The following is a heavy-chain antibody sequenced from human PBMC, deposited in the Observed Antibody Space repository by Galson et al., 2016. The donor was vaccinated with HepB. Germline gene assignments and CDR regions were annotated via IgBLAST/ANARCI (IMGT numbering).Heavy chain of an antibody. D-gene: IGHD6-13*01. CDR1: GFSIRSYS. Sequence: ETLSLTCTVSGFSIRSYSWTWIRQPPGKGLEWIGYIYHSGSTKYNPSLKSRVTISVDTSKNQFSLKLTSVIAADTAFYYCARDRGIVGAGTAGWFYPWGQGTLVTVSS. CDR2: IYHSGST. J-gene: IGHJ5*02. CDR3: ARDRGIVGAGTAGWFYP. V-gene: IGHV4-59*01.